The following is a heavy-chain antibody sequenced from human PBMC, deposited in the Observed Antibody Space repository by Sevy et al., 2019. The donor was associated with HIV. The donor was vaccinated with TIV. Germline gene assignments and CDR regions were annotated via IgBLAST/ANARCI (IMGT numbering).Heavy chain of an antibody. CDR1: GYIFTDYY. CDR3: ARLTTQPTSDLYGLDV. D-gene: IGHD4-17*01. Sequence: ASVKVSCKASGYIFTDYYIHWVRQAPGQGLEWMAWINSDSGVTNYALKFQGEVTVTRDTSLSTAYLELTRLKSNDTALYYCARLTTQPTSDLYGLDVWGQGTTVTVSS. CDR2: INSDSGVT. J-gene: IGHJ6*02. V-gene: IGHV1-2*02.